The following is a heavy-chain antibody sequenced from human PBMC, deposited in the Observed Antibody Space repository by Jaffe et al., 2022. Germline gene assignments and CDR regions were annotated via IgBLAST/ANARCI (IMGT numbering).Heavy chain of an antibody. Sequence: QVQLVESGGGLVKPGGSLRLSCAASGFTFSDYYMSWIRQAPGKGLEWVSYISSSGSTIYYADSVKGRFTISRDNAKNSLYLQMNSLRAEDTAVYYCARQGYDILTGYTYYYYYYMDVWGKGTTVTVSS. CDR3: ARQGYDILTGYTYYYYYYMDV. CDR1: GFTFSDYY. D-gene: IGHD3-9*01. CDR2: ISSSGSTI. V-gene: IGHV3-11*01. J-gene: IGHJ6*03.